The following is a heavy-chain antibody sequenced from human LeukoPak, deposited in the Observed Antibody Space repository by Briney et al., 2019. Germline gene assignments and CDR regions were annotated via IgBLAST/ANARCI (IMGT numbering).Heavy chain of an antibody. CDR3: ARVASSGDFDY. CDR1: GFTFSSYG. V-gene: IGHV3-30*03. J-gene: IGHJ4*02. D-gene: IGHD3-22*01. Sequence: GGSLRLSCAASGFTFSSYGMHWVRQAPGKGLEWVAVTSYDGSNKYYRDSVKGRFTISRDNSKNTLYLQMNSLRTEDTAVYYCARVASSGDFDYWGQGTLVTVSS. CDR2: TSYDGSNK.